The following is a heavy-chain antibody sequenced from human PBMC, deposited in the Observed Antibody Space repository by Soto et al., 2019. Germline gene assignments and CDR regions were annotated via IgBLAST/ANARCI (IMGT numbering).Heavy chain of an antibody. J-gene: IGHJ5*02. CDR3: ARDPTGTTRFADWFDP. D-gene: IGHD1-1*01. Sequence: ASVKVSCKASGYTFTSYGISWVRQAPGQGLEWMGWISAYNGNTNYAQKLQGRVTMTTDTSTSTAYMELRSLRFDDTAVYYCARDPTGTTRFADWFDPWGQGTLVTVSS. CDR2: ISAYNGNT. CDR1: GYTFTSYG. V-gene: IGHV1-18*01.